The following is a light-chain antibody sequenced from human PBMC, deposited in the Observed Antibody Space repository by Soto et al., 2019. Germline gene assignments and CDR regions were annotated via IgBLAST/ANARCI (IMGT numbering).Light chain of an antibody. CDR3: QQYNSFAPYS. Sequence: DIQMTQSPSTLSASVGDRVTLTCRSSQSISFWLAWYQQKPGKAPKLLIYDASTLYSGVPSRFSGSRSGTEFTLSISNLQPDDFAPYYCQQYNSFAPYSFGQGTKLEI. CDR2: DAS. CDR1: QSISFW. V-gene: IGKV1-5*01. J-gene: IGKJ2*03.